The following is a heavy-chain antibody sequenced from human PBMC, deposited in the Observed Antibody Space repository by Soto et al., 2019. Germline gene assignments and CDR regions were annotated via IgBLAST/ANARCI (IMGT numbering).Heavy chain of an antibody. CDR1: GFTFSSYW. CDR3: ARALEYSSSWVYYYGMDV. D-gene: IGHD6-6*01. V-gene: IGHV3-7*01. CDR2: IKQDGSEK. J-gene: IGHJ6*02. Sequence: GGSLRLSCAASGFTFSSYWMSWVRQAPGKGLEWVANIKQDGSEKYYVDSVKGRFTISRDNAKNSLYLQMNSLRAEDTAVYYCARALEYSSSWVYYYGMDVWGQGTTVTVS.